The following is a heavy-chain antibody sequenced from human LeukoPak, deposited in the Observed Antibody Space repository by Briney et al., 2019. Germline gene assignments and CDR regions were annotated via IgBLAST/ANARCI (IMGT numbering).Heavy chain of an antibody. Sequence: SETLSLTCTVSGGSISSYFGSWIRQPPGKGLEWIGYIYDSGSTNYNPSLKSRVTISVDTSKNRFSLKLSSVTAADTAVYYCAREAYCGGDCYSGFDYWSQGTLVTVSS. CDR3: AREAYCGGDCYSGFDY. D-gene: IGHD2-21*02. J-gene: IGHJ4*02. CDR2: IYDSGST. CDR1: GGSISSYF. V-gene: IGHV4-59*01.